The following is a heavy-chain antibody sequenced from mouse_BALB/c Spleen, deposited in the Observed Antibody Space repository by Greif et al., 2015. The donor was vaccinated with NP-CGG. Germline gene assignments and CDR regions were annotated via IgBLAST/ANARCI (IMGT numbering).Heavy chain of an antibody. CDR3: ARDYGSSPWFAY. CDR2: IDTSDSYT. V-gene: IGHV1-69*01. CDR1: GYTFTDYW. J-gene: IGHJ3*01. Sequence: VQLQQSGAELVMPGASVKMSCKASGYTFTDYWMHWVKQRPGQGLEWIGAIDTSDSYTSYNQKFKGKATLTVDESSSTAYMQLSSLTSEDSAVYYCARDYGSSPWFAYWGQGTLVTVSA. D-gene: IGHD1-1*01.